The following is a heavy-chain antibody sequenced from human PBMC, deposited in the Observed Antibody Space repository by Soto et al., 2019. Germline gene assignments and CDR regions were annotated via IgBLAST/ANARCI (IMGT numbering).Heavy chain of an antibody. V-gene: IGHV1-46*03. J-gene: IGHJ6*03. CDR2: INPSGGST. CDR1: GYTVTSYY. CDR3: ATVGYGSGSYYYYMDV. D-gene: IGHD3-10*01. Sequence: QVQLVQSGAEVKKPGASVKVSCKASGYTVTSYYMHWVRQAPGQGLEWMGIINPSGGSTSYAQKFQGRVNMTRDTSPSTVYMELSSLRSEDTAVYYCATVGYGSGSYYYYMDVWGKGTTVTVSS.